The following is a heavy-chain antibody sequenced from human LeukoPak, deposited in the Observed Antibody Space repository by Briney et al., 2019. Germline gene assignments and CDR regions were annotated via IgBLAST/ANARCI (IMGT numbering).Heavy chain of an antibody. J-gene: IGHJ4*02. CDR2: IYYSGST. CDR1: GASVSSGDYY. D-gene: IGHD7-27*01. CDR3: ARETPGAGHFDY. V-gene: IGHV4-30-4*02. Sequence: PSETLSLTCTVSGASVSSGDYYWSWIRQLPGKGLEWIGYIYYSGSTYYNPSLKSRLTISVDTSKNQFSLKLTAVTAADTAVYYCARETPGAGHFDYWGQGSLVTVSS.